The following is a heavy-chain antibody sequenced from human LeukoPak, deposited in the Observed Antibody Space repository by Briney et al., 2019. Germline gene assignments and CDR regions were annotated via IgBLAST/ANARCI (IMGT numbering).Heavy chain of an antibody. CDR1: GYTFTGYY. D-gene: IGHD5-24*01. V-gene: IGHV1-2*02. Sequence: ASVKVSCKASGYTFTGYYMHWVRQAPGQGLEWMGWINPNSGGTNYAQKFQGRVTMTSDTSISTAYMELSRLRSDDTAVYYCARVESYYYYYMDVWGKGTTVTVSS. CDR3: ARVESYYYYYMDV. CDR2: INPNSGGT. J-gene: IGHJ6*03.